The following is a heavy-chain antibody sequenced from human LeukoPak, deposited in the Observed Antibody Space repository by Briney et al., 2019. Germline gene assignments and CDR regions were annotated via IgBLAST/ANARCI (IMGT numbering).Heavy chain of an antibody. D-gene: IGHD6-19*01. CDR2: IIPILGTA. J-gene: IGHJ4*02. CDR1: GGTFSSYA. Sequence: SVKVSCKASGGTFSSYAISWVRQAPGQGLEWMGGIIPILGTANYAQKFQGRVTITADESTSTAYMELSSLRSEDTAVYYCAKSHSSGWYHYFDYWGQGTLVTVSS. CDR3: AKSHSSGWYHYFDY. V-gene: IGHV1-69*01.